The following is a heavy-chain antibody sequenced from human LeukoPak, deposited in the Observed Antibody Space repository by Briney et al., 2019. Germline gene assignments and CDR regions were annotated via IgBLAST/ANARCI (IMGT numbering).Heavy chain of an antibody. J-gene: IGHJ4*02. CDR1: GYSISSGYY. CDR2: IYHSGST. CDR3: ARHLYDSSGYYPYYFDY. Sequence: SETPSLTCAVSGYSISSGYYWGWIRQPPGKGLEWIGSIYHSGSTYYNPSLKSRVTISVDTSKNQFSLKLSSVTAADTAVYYCARHLYDSSGYYPYYFDYWGQGTLVTVSS. D-gene: IGHD3-22*01. V-gene: IGHV4-38-2*01.